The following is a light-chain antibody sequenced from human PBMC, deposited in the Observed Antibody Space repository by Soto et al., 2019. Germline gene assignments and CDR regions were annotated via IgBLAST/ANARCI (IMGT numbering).Light chain of an antibody. Sequence: QSVLTQPPSVSAAPGQKVTISCSGSSSNIGNNYVSWYQQLPGTAPKLLIYDNNKRPSGIPDRFSGSKSGTSATLGITGLQTGDEADYYCGTWDSRLSAVVFGGGTQVTVL. V-gene: IGLV1-51*01. CDR3: GTWDSRLSAVV. CDR2: DNN. J-gene: IGLJ2*01. CDR1: SSNIGNNY.